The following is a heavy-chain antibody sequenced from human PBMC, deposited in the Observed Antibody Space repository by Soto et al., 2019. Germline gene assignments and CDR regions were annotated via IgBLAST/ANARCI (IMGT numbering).Heavy chain of an antibody. CDR3: AGNIVATISPFDD. D-gene: IGHD5-12*01. Sequence: QGQLQKWGAGLLKHSETLSLTCAVYGESFIGYYWSWIRQPPGTGLEWIGEINPSGSTNYNPSLKRRVTRSVDTYKTQSSLKLSSVAAADTAMYGCAGNIVATISPFDDWGQGTLVTVSS. CDR2: INPSGST. CDR1: GESFIGYY. V-gene: IGHV4-34*02. J-gene: IGHJ4*02.